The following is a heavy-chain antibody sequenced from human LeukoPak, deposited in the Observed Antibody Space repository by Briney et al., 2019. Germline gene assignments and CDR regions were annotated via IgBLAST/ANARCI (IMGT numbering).Heavy chain of an antibody. Sequence: PGGSLRLSCAASGFTFSSYSMNWVRQAPGKGLEWVSSISSSSSYIYYADSVKGRFTISRDNAKNSLYLQMNSLRAEDTAVYYCARDSSGWNLNCDYWGQGTLVTVSS. CDR3: ARDSSGWNLNCDY. J-gene: IGHJ4*02. CDR1: GFTFSSYS. D-gene: IGHD6-19*01. V-gene: IGHV3-21*01. CDR2: ISSSSSYI.